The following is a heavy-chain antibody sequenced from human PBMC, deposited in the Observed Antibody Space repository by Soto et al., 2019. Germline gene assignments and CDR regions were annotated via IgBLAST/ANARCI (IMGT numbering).Heavy chain of an antibody. V-gene: IGHV4-4*07. CDR1: GGSLTKYY. D-gene: IGHD3-3*01. CDR2: VSTSGNV. Sequence: SETLSLTCTVSGGSLTKYYWSWIRQPAGKGPEWIGRVSTSGNVVSKASLRSRLTMSVDTSKNQFSLRLTSVTAADTDVYYCARDNNDFWSLYPLAFDYWGQGALVTVSS. J-gene: IGHJ4*02. CDR3: ARDNNDFWSLYPLAFDY.